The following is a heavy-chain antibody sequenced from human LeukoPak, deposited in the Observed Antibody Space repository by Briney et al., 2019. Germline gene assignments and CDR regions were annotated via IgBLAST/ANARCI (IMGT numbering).Heavy chain of an antibody. J-gene: IGHJ4*02. V-gene: IGHV4-59*01. CDR1: GDSFRSYY. Sequence: SETLSLTCTVSGDSFRSYYWSWIRQPPGKGLEWIGYIYYSGSTNYNPSLKSRVTISVDTSKNQFSLKLSSVTAADTAVYYCARDGIGIAVAGTNWGQGTLVTVSS. D-gene: IGHD6-19*01. CDR3: ARDGIGIAVAGTN. CDR2: IYYSGST.